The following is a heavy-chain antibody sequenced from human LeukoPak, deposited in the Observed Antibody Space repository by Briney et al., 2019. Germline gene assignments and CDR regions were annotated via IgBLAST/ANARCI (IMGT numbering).Heavy chain of an antibody. CDR1: GFTFSSYA. V-gene: IGHV3-23*01. Sequence: PGGSLRLSCAASGFTFSSYAMNWVRQAPGKGLEWVAAISGGGSSTYYADSVKGRFTISRDNSKNTLYLQMNSLRAEDTAVYYCAKRYGDYEGNWGQGTLVTVSS. J-gene: IGHJ4*02. D-gene: IGHD4-17*01. CDR3: AKRYGDYEGN. CDR2: ISGGGSST.